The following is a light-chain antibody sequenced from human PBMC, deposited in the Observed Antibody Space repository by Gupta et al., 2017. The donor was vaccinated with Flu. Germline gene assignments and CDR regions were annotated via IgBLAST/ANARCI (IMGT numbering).Light chain of an antibody. Sequence: EIVMTQSPGTLSVSPGEGATLSCRASQSVTNNLAWYQQKPGQAPRLLIYGASTRATGIPARFSGSGYGTDFTLTISSLQSEDFAVYYCQQYSNWPPITFGQGTRMEIK. CDR2: GAS. CDR3: QQYSNWPPIT. J-gene: IGKJ5*01. V-gene: IGKV3-15*01. CDR1: QSVTNN.